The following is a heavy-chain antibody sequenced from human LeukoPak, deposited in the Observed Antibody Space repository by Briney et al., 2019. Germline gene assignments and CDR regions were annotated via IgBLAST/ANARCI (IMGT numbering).Heavy chain of an antibody. CDR3: ARGVRIVVVPAAPLWFDP. CDR2: IYYSGST. D-gene: IGHD2-2*01. V-gene: IGHV4-39*07. Sequence: SETLSLTCTVSGGSISSSSYYWGWIRQPPGKGLEWIGSIYYSGSTYYNPSLKSRVTISVDTSKNQFSLKLSSVTAADTAVYYCARGVRIVVVPAAPLWFDPWGQGTLVTVSS. CDR1: GGSISSSSYY. J-gene: IGHJ5*02.